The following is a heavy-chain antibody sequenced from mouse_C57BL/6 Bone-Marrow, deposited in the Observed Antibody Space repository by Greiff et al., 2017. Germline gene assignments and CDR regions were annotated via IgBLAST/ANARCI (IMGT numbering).Heavy chain of an antibody. J-gene: IGHJ2*01. Sequence: VKLQESGAELVRPGASVTLSCKASGYTFTDYEMHWVKQTPVHGLEWIGAIDPETGGTAYNQKFKGKAILTADKSSSTAYMELRSLTSEDSAVYDWTRPYYNDFDYWGQGTTLTVSS. V-gene: IGHV1-15*01. CDR2: IDPETGGT. CDR3: TRPYYNDFDY. CDR1: GYTFTDYE. D-gene: IGHD2-12*01.